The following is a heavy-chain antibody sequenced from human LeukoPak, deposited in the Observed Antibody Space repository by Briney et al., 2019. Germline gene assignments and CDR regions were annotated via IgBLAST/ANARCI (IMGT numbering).Heavy chain of an antibody. CDR1: GYTFTSYD. V-gene: IGHV1-8*01. CDR3: ARADSLSYDSGSYYAY. CDR2: MNPNSGNT. D-gene: IGHD3-10*01. Sequence: ASVKVSCKASGYTFTSYDINRVRQATGQGHEWMGWMNPNSGNTGYAQKFQGRVTMTRHTSISTAYMELSSLRSEDTAVYYCARADSLSYDSGSYYAYWVEATLVTVSS. J-gene: IGHJ4*02.